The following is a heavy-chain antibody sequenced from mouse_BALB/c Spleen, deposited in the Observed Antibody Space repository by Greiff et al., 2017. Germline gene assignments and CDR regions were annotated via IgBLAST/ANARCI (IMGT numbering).Heavy chain of an antibody. CDR1: GFTFSSYA. V-gene: IGHV5-9-3*01. CDR3: ARGGYGNYDYYAMDY. D-gene: IGHD2-10*02. Sequence: EVQLEESGAGLVKPGGSLKLSCAASGFTFSSYAMSWVRQRPGQRLEWVATISSGGSYTNYPDSVKGRSTISRDNAKNTLYLQMSSLRSEDTAMYYCARGGYGNYDYYAMDYWGQGTSVTVSS. J-gene: IGHJ4*01. CDR2: ISSGGSYT.